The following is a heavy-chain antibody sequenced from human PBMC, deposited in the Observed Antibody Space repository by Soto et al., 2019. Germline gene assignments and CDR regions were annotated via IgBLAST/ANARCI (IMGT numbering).Heavy chain of an antibody. V-gene: IGHV4-59*12. CDR1: GASMYSYY. J-gene: IGHJ5*02. D-gene: IGHD6-19*01. CDR2: VYYTGDT. Sequence: SETLSLTCNVSGASMYSYYWTWMRQSPGKALEWIGYVYYTGDTSYSPSLQGRVSMTLDTSKKQFSMRLDSVTAADTAVYYCARGIIAVAGRGDWFDPWGQGTLVTVSS. CDR3: ARGIIAVAGRGDWFDP.